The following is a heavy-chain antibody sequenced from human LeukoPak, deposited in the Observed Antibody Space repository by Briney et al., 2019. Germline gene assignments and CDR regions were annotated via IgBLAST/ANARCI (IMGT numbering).Heavy chain of an antibody. CDR2: INTSGGST. V-gene: IGHV1-46*01. Sequence: ASVKVSCKASGYIFTNYDMHWVRQAPGQGLEWMGIINTSGGSTSSAQKFQGRVTMTRDTSTSTVYMELSSLRSEDTALYYCARDAFLSGSLSPIDYWGQGTLVTVSS. J-gene: IGHJ4*02. D-gene: IGHD5-12*01. CDR3: ARDAFLSGSLSPIDY. CDR1: GYIFTNYD.